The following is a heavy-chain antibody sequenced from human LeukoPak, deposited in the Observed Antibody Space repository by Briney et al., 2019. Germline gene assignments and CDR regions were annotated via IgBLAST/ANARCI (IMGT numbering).Heavy chain of an antibody. D-gene: IGHD2-15*01. CDR2: ISGSGGST. CDR3: AKDSTKVAADDNFDY. V-gene: IGHV3-23*01. J-gene: IGHJ4*02. Sequence: GGSLRLSCAASGFTFSSYSMNWVRQAPGKGLEWVSAISGSGGSTYYADSVKGRFTISRDNSKNTLYLQMSSLRAEDTAVYYCAKDSTKVAADDNFDYWGQGTLVTVSS. CDR1: GFTFSSYS.